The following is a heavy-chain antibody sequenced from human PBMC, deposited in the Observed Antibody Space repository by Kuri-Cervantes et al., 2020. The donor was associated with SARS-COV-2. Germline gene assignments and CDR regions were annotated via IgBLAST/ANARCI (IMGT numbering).Heavy chain of an antibody. CDR3: AAPGSYSSGWEGLDY. CDR1: GYTFTGYY. J-gene: IGHJ4*02. Sequence: ASVKVSCKASGYTFTGYYMHWVRQAPGQGLEWMGWINPNSGGTNYAQKFQGWVTMTRDTSISTAYMELSRLRSDDTAVYYCAAPGSYSSGWEGLDYWGQGTLVTVSS. CDR2: INPNSGGT. D-gene: IGHD6-19*01. V-gene: IGHV1-2*04.